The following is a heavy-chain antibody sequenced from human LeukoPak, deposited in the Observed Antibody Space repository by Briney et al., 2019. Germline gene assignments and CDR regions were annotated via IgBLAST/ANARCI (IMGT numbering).Heavy chain of an antibody. CDR2: IVVGSGNT. Sequence: GASVKVSCKASGFTFTSSAVQWVRQARGQRLEWIGWIVVGSGNTNYAQKFQERVTITRDMSTSTAYMELSSLRSEYTAVYYCARVWAPLTLGDALDIWGQGTMVTVSS. V-gene: IGHV1-58*01. CDR3: ARVWAPLTLGDALDI. CDR1: GFTFTSSA. D-gene: IGHD3-16*01. J-gene: IGHJ3*02.